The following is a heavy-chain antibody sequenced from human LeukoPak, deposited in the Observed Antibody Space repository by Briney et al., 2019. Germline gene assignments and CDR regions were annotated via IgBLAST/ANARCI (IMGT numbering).Heavy chain of an antibody. D-gene: IGHD6-19*01. V-gene: IGHV3-7*01. CDR2: MKQDGSLK. Sequence: GGSLRLSCAASGFTFSNYWMIWVRQAPGKGLEWVANMKQDGSLKYYVDSVKGRFTISRDNAKNSLYLQVNSLRAEDTAVYYCVKGPRPDITVAHTVENWGQGTLVTVSS. CDR1: GFTFSNYW. J-gene: IGHJ4*02. CDR3: VKGPRPDITVAHTVEN.